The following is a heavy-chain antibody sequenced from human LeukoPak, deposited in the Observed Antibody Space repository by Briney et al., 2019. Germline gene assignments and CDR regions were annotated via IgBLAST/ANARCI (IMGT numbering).Heavy chain of an antibody. J-gene: IGHJ6*02. CDR1: GFTFSSYW. D-gene: IGHD6-13*01. Sequence: GGSLRLACAASGFTFSSYWMHWVRQAPGKGLVWVSRINSDGSTTSYADSVKGRFTISRDNAKNTLYLQMNSLRDEDTAVYYCARVGSSWYSYYYGMDVWGQGTTVTVSS. CDR3: ARVGSSWYSYYYGMDV. CDR2: INSDGSTT. V-gene: IGHV3-74*01.